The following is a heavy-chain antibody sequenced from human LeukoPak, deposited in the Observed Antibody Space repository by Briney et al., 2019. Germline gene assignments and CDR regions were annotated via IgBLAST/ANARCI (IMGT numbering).Heavy chain of an antibody. Sequence: GGSLRLSCAASGFTFSSYAMSWVRQAPGEGLEWVSAISGSGGSTYYADSVKGRFTISRDNSKNTLYLQMNSLRAEDTAVYYCAKDPTYVEYYYCYGMDVWGQGTTVTVSS. J-gene: IGHJ6*02. CDR2: ISGSGGST. V-gene: IGHV3-23*01. CDR3: AKDPTYVEYYYCYGMDV. CDR1: GFTFSSYA. D-gene: IGHD3-16*01.